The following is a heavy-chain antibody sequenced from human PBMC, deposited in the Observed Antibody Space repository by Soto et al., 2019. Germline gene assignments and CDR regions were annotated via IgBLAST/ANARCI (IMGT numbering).Heavy chain of an antibody. J-gene: IGHJ4*02. V-gene: IGHV1-69*13. CDR1: GGTFSSYA. Sequence: ASVKVSCKASGGTFSSYAISWVRQAPGQGLEWMGGIIPIFGTANYAQKFQGRVTITADESTSTAYMELSSLRSEDTAVYYCARDPLVGSSSSIWGQGTLVTVSS. CDR2: IIPIFGTA. CDR3: ARDPLVGSSSSI. D-gene: IGHD6-13*01.